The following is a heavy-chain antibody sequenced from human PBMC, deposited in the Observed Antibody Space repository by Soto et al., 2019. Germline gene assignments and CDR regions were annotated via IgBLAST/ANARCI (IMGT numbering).Heavy chain of an antibody. CDR2: IYTSGST. CDR3: ATTQASGPYYYYYYGMDV. CDR1: GGSISSYY. J-gene: IGHJ6*02. D-gene: IGHD1-26*01. V-gene: IGHV4-4*07. Sequence: PSKTLSLTCTVFGGSISSYYWSWIRQPAGKGLEWIGRIYTSGSTNYNPSLKSRVTMSVDTSKNKFSLKLSSVTAADTAVYYCATTQASGPYYYYYYGMDVWGQGTTVTVSS.